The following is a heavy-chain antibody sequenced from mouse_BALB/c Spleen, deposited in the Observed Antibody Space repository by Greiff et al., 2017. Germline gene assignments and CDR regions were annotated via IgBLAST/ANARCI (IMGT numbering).Heavy chain of an antibody. Sequence: EVQLQQSGTVLARPGASVKMSCKASGYTFTSYWMHWVKQRPGQGLEWIGAIYPGNSDTSYNQKFKGKATLTADKSSSTAYMQLSSLTSENSAVYFCARSYYGNGYYFDYWGQGTTLTVSS. D-gene: IGHD2-10*01. CDR1: GYTFTSYW. CDR3: ARSYYGNGYYFDY. CDR2: IYPGNSDT. V-gene: IGHV1-5*01. J-gene: IGHJ2*01.